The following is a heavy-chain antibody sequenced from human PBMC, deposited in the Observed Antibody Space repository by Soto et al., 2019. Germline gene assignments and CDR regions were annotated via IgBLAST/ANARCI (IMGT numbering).Heavy chain of an antibody. J-gene: IGHJ4*02. CDR2: IIPILGIA. CDR1: GGTFSSYT. V-gene: IGHV1-69*02. D-gene: IGHD4-17*01. CDR3: ATRREGQDHGDYALGY. Sequence: QVQLVQSGAEVKKPGSSVKVSCKASGGTFSSYTISWVRQAPGQGLEWMGRIIPILGIANYAQKFQGRVTITADKSTSTAYMELSSLRSEDTAVYYCATRREGQDHGDYALGYWGQGTLVTVSS.